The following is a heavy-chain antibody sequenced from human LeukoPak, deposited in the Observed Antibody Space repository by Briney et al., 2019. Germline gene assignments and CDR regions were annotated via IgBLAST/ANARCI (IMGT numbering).Heavy chain of an antibody. Sequence: PSETLSLTRTVSGGSISSYYWNWIRQPPGKGLEWLGYICCSGSTNYNPSLKSRVPISVDTSKNQFSLKLSSVTAADTAVYYFARGADSSGYYSIFYFDYWGQGTLVTVSS. CDR2: ICCSGST. J-gene: IGHJ4*02. V-gene: IGHV4-59*01. CDR3: ARGADSSGYYSIFYFDY. CDR1: GGSISSYY. D-gene: IGHD3-22*01.